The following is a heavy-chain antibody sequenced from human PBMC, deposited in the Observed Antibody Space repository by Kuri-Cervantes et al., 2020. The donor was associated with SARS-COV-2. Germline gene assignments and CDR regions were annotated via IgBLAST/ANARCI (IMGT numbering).Heavy chain of an antibody. D-gene: IGHD2-2*01. CDR2: INHSGST. CDR3: ARVSVVVVPAAIHYYYGVDV. Sequence: GSLRLSCAVYGGSFSGYYWSWIRQPPGKGLEWIGEINHSGSTNYNPSLKSRVTISVDTSKNQFSLKLSSVTAADTAVYYCARVSVVVVPAAIHYYYGVDVWGQGTTVTVSS. V-gene: IGHV4-34*01. CDR1: GGSFSGYY. J-gene: IGHJ6*02.